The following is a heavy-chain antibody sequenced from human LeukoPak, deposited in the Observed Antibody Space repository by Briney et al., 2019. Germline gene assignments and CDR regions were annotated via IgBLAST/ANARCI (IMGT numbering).Heavy chain of an antibody. V-gene: IGHV4-59*11. CDR2: IYYSGTT. Sequence: SKTLSLTCTATGGSISSHYWSWIRKPPGKGLEWIGKIYYSGTTNYNPSLKSRFTISVNTSKNQSSLKLRSVTAADTAVYYCARYCSGGSCSGYGIDYWGQGTPVTVSS. J-gene: IGHJ4*02. CDR1: GGSISSHY. D-gene: IGHD2-15*01. CDR3: ARYCSGGSCSGYGIDY.